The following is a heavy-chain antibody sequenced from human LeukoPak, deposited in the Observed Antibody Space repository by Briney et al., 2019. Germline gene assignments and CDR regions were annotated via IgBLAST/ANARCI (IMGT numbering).Heavy chain of an antibody. Sequence: GGSLRLSCAASGFTFSSYGMHWVRQAPGKGLEWVAVISYDGSNKYYADSVKGRFTISRDNSKNTLYLQMNSLRAEDTAVYYCAKVLAVAGTYPFDYWGQGTLVTVSS. V-gene: IGHV3-30*18. CDR2: ISYDGSNK. CDR1: GFTFSSYG. CDR3: AKVLAVAGTYPFDY. D-gene: IGHD6-19*01. J-gene: IGHJ4*02.